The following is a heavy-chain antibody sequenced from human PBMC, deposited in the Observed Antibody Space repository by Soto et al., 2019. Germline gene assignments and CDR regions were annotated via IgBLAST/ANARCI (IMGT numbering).Heavy chain of an antibody. D-gene: IGHD1-26*01. CDR2: IIPIFGTA. J-gene: IGHJ4*02. CDR1: GGTFSTYS. CDR3: ASSSGNNYGVGTNYYFDY. V-gene: IGHV1-69*06. Sequence: QVQLLQSGAEVKKPGSSVKVSCKTSGGTFSTYSIVWVRQAPGEGLEWMGGIIPIFGTANYAQKFQDRVTITADKSTNTALMELSSLKSEDTAMYYCASSSGNNYGVGTNYYFDYWGQGTLVTVSS.